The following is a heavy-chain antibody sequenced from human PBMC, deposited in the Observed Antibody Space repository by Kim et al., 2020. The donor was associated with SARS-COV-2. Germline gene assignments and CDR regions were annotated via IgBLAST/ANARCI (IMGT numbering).Heavy chain of an antibody. J-gene: IGHJ5*02. CDR3: ARGDTAMVPIPWFDP. D-gene: IGHD5-18*01. CDR1: GFTFSSYS. Sequence: GGSLRLSCAASGFTFSSYSMNWVRQAPGKGLEWVSYISSSSSTIYYADSVKGRFTISRDNAKNSLYLQMNSLRDEDTAVYYCARGDTAMVPIPWFDPWGQGTLVTVSS. CDR2: ISSSSSTI. V-gene: IGHV3-48*02.